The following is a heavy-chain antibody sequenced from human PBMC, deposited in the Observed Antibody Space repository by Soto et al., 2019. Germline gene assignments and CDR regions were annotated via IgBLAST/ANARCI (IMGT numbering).Heavy chain of an antibody. D-gene: IGHD2-2*01. CDR3: ARGPQTSDF. J-gene: IGHJ4*02. V-gene: IGHV1-18*01. CDR1: GYIFTTYS. CDR2: INTYNGNT. Sequence: QVQLVQSGPEVKKPGASVKVSCKTSGYIFTTYSIAWVRQAPGQGLEWMGWINTYNGNTHYPQKFQDRVTVTTDTSTATAYMELSSLTSDDTAVYFCARGPQTSDFWGQGTLITVSS.